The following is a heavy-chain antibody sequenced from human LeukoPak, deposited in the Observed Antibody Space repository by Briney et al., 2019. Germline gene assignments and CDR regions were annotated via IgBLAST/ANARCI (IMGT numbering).Heavy chain of an antibody. D-gene: IGHD1-26*01. CDR2: ISSTSSTI. V-gene: IGHV3-48*01. J-gene: IGHJ4*02. CDR3: ARVHIHTSGSYYPVDY. Sequence: SGGSLRLSCAASGFTFSSYSMNWVRQAPGKGLEWVSYISSTSSTIYYADPVKGRFTISRDNAKNSLYLQMNSLRAEDTAVYFCARVHIHTSGSYYPVDYWGQGTLVTVSS. CDR1: GFTFSSYS.